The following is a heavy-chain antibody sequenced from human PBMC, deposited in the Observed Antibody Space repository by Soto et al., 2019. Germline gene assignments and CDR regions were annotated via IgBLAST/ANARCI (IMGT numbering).Heavy chain of an antibody. CDR2: INAGNGNT. CDR1: GYTFTSYA. J-gene: IGHJ4*02. V-gene: IGHV1-3*01. Sequence: ASVKVSCKASGYTFTSYAMHWVPQAPGQRLEWMGWINAGNGNTKYSHKFQGRVTITRDTSASTAYMELSSLRSEDTAVYYCAREVYDLNFDHWGQGTLVTVSS. D-gene: IGHD1-1*01. CDR3: AREVYDLNFDH.